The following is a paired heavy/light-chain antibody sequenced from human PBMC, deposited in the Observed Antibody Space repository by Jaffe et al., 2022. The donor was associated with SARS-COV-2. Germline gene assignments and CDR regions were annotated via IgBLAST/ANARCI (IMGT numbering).Heavy chain of an antibody. Sequence: EVQLVESGGGLVQPGGSLRLSCGASGFTFSNYWIHWVRQAPGKGLVWVSRINPDGSITNYADSVKGRFSISRDNARNTLHLQMNSLRVEDTAVYYCARGISCARDTCHTPFDYWGQGTLVTVSS. D-gene: IGHD2-15*01. J-gene: IGHJ4*02. CDR2: INPDGSIT. CDR1: GFTFSNYW. CDR3: ARGISCARDTCHTPFDY. V-gene: IGHV3-74*01.
Light chain of an antibody. CDR2: WAS. Sequence: DIVMTQSPDSLAVSLGERATINCKSSQSVLYSPNDKNYLAWYQHKPGQPPKMLIYWASTRGSGVPDRFSGSGSGTDFTLTISSLQAEDVAVYYCQQYYTPSFTFGPGTKVDLK. V-gene: IGKV4-1*01. CDR3: QQYYTPSFT. CDR1: QSVLYSPNDKNY. J-gene: IGKJ3*01.